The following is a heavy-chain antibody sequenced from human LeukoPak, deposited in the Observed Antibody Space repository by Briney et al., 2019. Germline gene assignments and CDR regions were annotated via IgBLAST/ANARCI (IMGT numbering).Heavy chain of an antibody. J-gene: IGHJ6*02. Sequence: KSGGSLRLSCAASGFTFSDYYMSWIRQAPGKGLEWVSYISSSGSTIYYADSVKGRFTISRDNAKNSLYLQMNSLRAEDTAVYYCARDSPRTYSFGMDVWGQGTTVTVSS. CDR1: GFTFSDYY. V-gene: IGHV3-11*04. D-gene: IGHD1-26*01. CDR3: ARDSPRTYSFGMDV. CDR2: ISSSGSTI.